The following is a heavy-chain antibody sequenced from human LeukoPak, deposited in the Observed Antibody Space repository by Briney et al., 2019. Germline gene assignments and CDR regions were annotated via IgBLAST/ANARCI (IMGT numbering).Heavy chain of an antibody. CDR2: ITGSGDTR. J-gene: IGHJ3*01. V-gene: IGHV3-23*01. D-gene: IGHD4-17*01. Sequence: GGSLRLSCVASGITFRNYAVTWVRQAPGKGLEWVSGITGSGDTRRYADSVKGRFTISRDNSVDTLYLQMNSLSAEDTAIYYCGKDPNGDYIGAFDFWGRGTMVTVSS. CDR1: GITFRNYA. CDR3: GKDPNGDYIGAFDF.